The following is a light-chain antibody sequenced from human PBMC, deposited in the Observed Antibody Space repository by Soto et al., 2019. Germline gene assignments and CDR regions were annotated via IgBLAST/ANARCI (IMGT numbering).Light chain of an antibody. CDR2: DAS. J-gene: IGKJ1*01. V-gene: IGKV1-5*01. CDR3: QQNHSYWP. CDR1: SR. Sequence: IRLTQSPSSLSACVGDRVTISSRLAWFQQKPGRAPKLLIYDASSLASGVPQRFSGSGSGTEFTLTISSLQTEDFSSYYCQQNHSYWPFGQGTRWIS.